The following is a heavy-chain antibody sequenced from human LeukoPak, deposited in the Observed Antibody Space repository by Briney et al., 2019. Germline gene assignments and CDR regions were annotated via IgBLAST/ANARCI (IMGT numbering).Heavy chain of an antibody. V-gene: IGHV3-48*03. D-gene: IGHD2-2*01. Sequence: GGSLRLSCAPSRLTLSSYEMNWVRQAPGKGLEWVSYISSSGSTKYYADSVKGRFTISRDNAENSLYLQMNSLRSDDTPVYYCARRNCSSTSCTLDYWGQGTLLTVSS. CDR3: ARRNCSSTSCTLDY. J-gene: IGHJ4*02. CDR2: ISSSGSTK. CDR1: RLTLSSYE.